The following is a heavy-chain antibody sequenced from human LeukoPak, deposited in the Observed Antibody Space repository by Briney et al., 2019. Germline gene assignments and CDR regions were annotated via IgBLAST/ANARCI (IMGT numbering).Heavy chain of an antibody. CDR1: GGSISSSSYY. Sequence: SETLPLTCTVSGGSISSSSYYWGWIRQPPGKGLEWIGSIYYSGSTYYNPSLKSRVTISVDTSKNQFSLKLSSVTAADTAIYYCARVEVGASTVDYWGQGTLATVSS. J-gene: IGHJ4*02. CDR2: IYYSGST. D-gene: IGHD1-26*01. V-gene: IGHV4-39*07. CDR3: ARVEVGASTVDY.